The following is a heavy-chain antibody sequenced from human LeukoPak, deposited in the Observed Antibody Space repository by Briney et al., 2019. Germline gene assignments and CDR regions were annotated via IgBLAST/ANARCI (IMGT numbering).Heavy chain of an antibody. CDR1: GFTFGDYA. V-gene: IGHV3-49*04. Sequence: GGSLRLSCTASGFTFGDYAMSWVRQAPGKGLEWVGFIRSKAYGGTTEYAASVKGRFTISRDYSKSIAYLQMNSLKTEDTAVYYCTRDGSVELGYYGMDVWGKGTTVTVSS. CDR2: IRSKAYGGTT. CDR3: TRDGSVELGYYGMDV. J-gene: IGHJ6*04. D-gene: IGHD1-7*01.